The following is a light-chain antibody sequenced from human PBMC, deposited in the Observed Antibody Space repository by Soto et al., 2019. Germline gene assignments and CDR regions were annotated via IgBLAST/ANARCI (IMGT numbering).Light chain of an antibody. J-gene: IGKJ1*01. V-gene: IGKV3-15*01. Sequence: EIVMTQSPATLSVSPGESATLSCRASQTVSSNLAWYQQKPGQAPRLLIYGASTRATGMPARFSGSGSGTEFTLTISSLQSEDFAVYYCQQYNNWPPRTFGQGTKVEVK. CDR2: GAS. CDR1: QTVSSN. CDR3: QQYNNWPPRT.